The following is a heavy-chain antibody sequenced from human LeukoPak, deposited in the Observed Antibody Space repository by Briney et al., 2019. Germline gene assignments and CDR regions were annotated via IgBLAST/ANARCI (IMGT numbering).Heavy chain of an antibody. Sequence: ASVKVSCKASGYSSTNYGINWVRQATGQGLEWMGWMNPNSGNTGYAQKFQGRVTMTRNTSISTAYMELSSLRSEDTAVYYCARGENYYGSGSYYLSNWFDPWGQGTLVTVSS. CDR3: ARGENYYGSGSYYLSNWFDP. D-gene: IGHD3-10*01. CDR1: GYSSTNYG. CDR2: MNPNSGNT. V-gene: IGHV1-8*02. J-gene: IGHJ5*02.